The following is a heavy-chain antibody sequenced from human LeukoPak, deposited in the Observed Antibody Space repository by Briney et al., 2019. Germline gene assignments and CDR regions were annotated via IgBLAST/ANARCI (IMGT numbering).Heavy chain of an antibody. V-gene: IGHV4-4*07. CDR3: ARALASSPTYYYYYMDV. Sequence: SETLSLTCTVSGGSISSYYWSWIRQPAGKGLEWIGRIYTSGSTNYNPFLKSRVTMSVDTSKNQFSLKRSSVTAADTAVYYCARALASSPTYYYYYMDVWGKGTTVTVSS. J-gene: IGHJ6*03. D-gene: IGHD6-13*01. CDR2: IYTSGST. CDR1: GGSISSYY.